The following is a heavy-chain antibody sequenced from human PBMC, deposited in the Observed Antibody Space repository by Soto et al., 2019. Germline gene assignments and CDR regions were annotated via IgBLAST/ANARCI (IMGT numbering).Heavy chain of an antibody. J-gene: IGHJ4*02. CDR1: GFSCTRAW. CDR3: IGQITISGLGSVY. V-gene: IGHV3-15*07. Sequence: EVQLVEAVGGLVEPGGSLGLSCTASGFSCTRAWMTWCRQAPGKGLEWVGRIKSEIDGGTTAFTATVKDRFTISRDDAENTVSLHMSSLMTEDTAVYYCIGQITISGLGSVYWGQGTPVTVSS. CDR2: IKSEIDGGTT. D-gene: IGHD3-3*01.